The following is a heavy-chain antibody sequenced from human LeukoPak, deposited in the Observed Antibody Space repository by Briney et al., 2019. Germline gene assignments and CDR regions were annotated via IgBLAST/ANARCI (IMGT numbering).Heavy chain of an antibody. CDR2: ISNKGGST. CDR1: GFTFSKYG. Sequence: PGGSLRLSCAAAGFTFSKYGMSWVRQAPGRGGEWVSAISNKGGSTYDADYMKGRFTRCRDNTKNKLHLQMNSLRAEDTAVYHCARQLGYCSDGSCYFDYWGQGTLVTVSS. V-gene: IGHV3-23*01. D-gene: IGHD2-15*01. CDR3: ARQLGYCSDGSCYFDY. J-gene: IGHJ4*02.